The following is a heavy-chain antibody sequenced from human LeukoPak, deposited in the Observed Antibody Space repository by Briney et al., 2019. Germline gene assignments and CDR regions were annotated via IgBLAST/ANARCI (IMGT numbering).Heavy chain of an antibody. CDR2: IDYDSSHI. CDR3: ARDPLRYLSVRHYDY. J-gene: IGHJ4*02. CDR1: GFTFSNSA. V-gene: IGHV3-21*01. D-gene: IGHD3-9*01. Sequence: GGSLRLSCAASGFTFSNSAINWVRQVPGKGLEWVSSIDYDSSHIYYAASVRGRFTISRDNTRNSVYLQMNSLRVEDTAVYYCARDPLRYLSVRHYDYWGQGTLVAVSS.